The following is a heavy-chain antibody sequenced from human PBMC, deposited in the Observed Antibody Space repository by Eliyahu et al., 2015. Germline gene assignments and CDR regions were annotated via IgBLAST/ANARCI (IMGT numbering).Heavy chain of an antibody. V-gene: IGHV2-70*04. D-gene: IGHD2-2*01. J-gene: IGHJ6*02. CDR3: ARDQLLMGDGMDV. CDR2: IDWDDDK. Sequence: QVTLKESGPALVKPTQTLTLTCXFXGFSXSTSGXRVSWXRQPPGKALEWLARIDWDDDKFYSTSLKTRLTISKDTSKNQVVLTMTNMDPVDTATYYCARDQLLMGDGMDVWGQGTTVTVSS. CDR1: GFSXSTSGXR.